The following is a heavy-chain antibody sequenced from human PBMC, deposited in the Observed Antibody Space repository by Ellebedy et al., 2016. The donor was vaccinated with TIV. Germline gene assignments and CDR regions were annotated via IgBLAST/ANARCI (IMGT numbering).Heavy chain of an antibody. CDR1: GGSISSSSYY. CDR3: ARQEQWLLNY. V-gene: IGHV4-39*01. Sequence: SETLSLXXTVSGGSISSSSYYWGWIRQPPGKGLEWIGSIYYSGSTYYNPSLKSRVTISVDTSKNQFSLKLSSVTAADTAVYYCARQEQWLLNYWGQGTLVTVSS. J-gene: IGHJ4*02. CDR2: IYYSGST. D-gene: IGHD6-19*01.